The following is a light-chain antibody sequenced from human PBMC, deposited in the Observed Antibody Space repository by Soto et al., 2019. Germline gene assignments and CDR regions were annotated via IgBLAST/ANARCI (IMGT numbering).Light chain of an antibody. CDR3: QQSYSTPIT. V-gene: IGKV1-12*01. Sequence: IQMTQSPSSVSASVGYRVTITCRASQGISRWLAWYQQKPGKAPKLLIYTASRLQSGVPLRFSGSGSGTDFTLIISSLQPEDFATYFCQQSYSTPITFGQGTQLEIK. J-gene: IGKJ5*01. CDR1: QGISRW. CDR2: TAS.